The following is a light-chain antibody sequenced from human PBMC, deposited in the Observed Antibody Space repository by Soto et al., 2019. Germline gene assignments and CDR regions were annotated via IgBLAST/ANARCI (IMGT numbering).Light chain of an antibody. CDR3: QHRSEWPVS. J-gene: IGKJ5*01. Sequence: EIVMTQSPATLSVSPGERATLSCRASQSVSSNLAWYQQKPGQAPRLLISDASNRATGIPARFSGSGSGTDFTLTISSLEPEEFAVYYCQHRSEWPVSFGQGTRLEIK. V-gene: IGKV3-11*01. CDR2: DAS. CDR1: QSVSSN.